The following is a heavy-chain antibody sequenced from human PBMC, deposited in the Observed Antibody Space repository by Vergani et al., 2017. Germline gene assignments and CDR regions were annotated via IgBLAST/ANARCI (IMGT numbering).Heavy chain of an antibody. D-gene: IGHD6-13*01. J-gene: IGHJ2*01. CDR1: GGSISSSSYY. CDR3: ARRLYSSSLYWYFDL. V-gene: IGHV4-39*07. CDR2: IYYSGST. Sequence: QLQLQESGPGLVKPSETLSLTCTVSGGSISSSSYYWGWIRQPPGKGLEWIGSIYYSGSTYYNPSLKSRVTISVDTSKNQFSLKLSSVTAADTAVYYCARRLYSSSLYWYFDLWGRGTLVTVSS.